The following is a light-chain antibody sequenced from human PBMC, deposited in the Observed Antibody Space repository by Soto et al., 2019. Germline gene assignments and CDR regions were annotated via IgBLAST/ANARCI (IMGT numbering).Light chain of an antibody. J-gene: IGLJ2*01. Sequence: QLVLTQSPSASASLGASVKLTCTLSSGHSSYAIAWHQQQPEKGPRYLMKLDSDXXXXXXXXXXXXXSGSSSGAERYLTXXXLQSEDXADYYCQTWGTGIHVVFGGGTKLTVL. CDR3: QTWGTGIHVV. CDR2: LDSDXXX. CDR1: SGHSSYA. V-gene: IGLV4-69*01.